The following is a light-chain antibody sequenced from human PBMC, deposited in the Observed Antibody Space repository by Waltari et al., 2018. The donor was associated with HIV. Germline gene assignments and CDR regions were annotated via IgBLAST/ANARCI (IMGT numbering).Light chain of an antibody. V-gene: IGLV1-47*01. CDR2: RNN. J-gene: IGLJ2*01. CDR1: SSNIGSHC. CDR3: ATWNDSL. Sequence: QSVLTQPPSASGTPGQRVTISCSGSSSNIGSHCVYWNHHLPGTAPKLLVYRNNQRPSGVPDRLSGSKSGTSASLAISVLRSEDEADYYCATWNDSLVGGGTKLTVL.